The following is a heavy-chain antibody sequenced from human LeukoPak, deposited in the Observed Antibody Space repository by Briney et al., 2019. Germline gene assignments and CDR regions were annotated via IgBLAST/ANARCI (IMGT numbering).Heavy chain of an antibody. CDR2: INHSGST. J-gene: IGHJ4*02. V-gene: IGHV4-39*07. Sequence: SETLSLTCTVSGGSISSSSYYWSWIRQPPGKGLEWIGEINHSGSTNYNPSLKSRVTISVDTSKNQFSLKLSSVTAADTAVYYCARGLVNGYFDFWGQGTLVTVSS. CDR1: GGSISSSSYY. CDR3: ARGLVNGYFDF. D-gene: IGHD2-8*02.